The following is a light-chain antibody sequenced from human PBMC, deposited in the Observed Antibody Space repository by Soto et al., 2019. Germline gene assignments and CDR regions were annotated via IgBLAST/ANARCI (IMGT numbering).Light chain of an antibody. Sequence: EIVMTQSPATLSVSPGERATLSCRASQSVSNNLAWYQQQPGQAPRLLIIGASNRVTGIPARFSGSGSGTEFTLTISSLQSEDFAVYYCQQYNNWPPLTFGGGTKVDI. J-gene: IGKJ4*01. CDR1: QSVSNN. CDR3: QQYNNWPPLT. CDR2: GAS. V-gene: IGKV3-15*01.